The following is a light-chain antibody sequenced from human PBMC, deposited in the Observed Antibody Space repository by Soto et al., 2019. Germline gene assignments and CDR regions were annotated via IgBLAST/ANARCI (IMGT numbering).Light chain of an antibody. CDR2: AAS. V-gene: IGKV1-27*01. Sequence: DIQVTQHPSSLSASVGDIVTITCRASQGIKNYLAWYQQKPGATPKLLIYAASTLESGIPPRFSGSGSGTDFRLTISNLQPEDVATYYCQRYYNAPFTFGGGTKVDIK. CDR1: QGIKNY. J-gene: IGKJ4*01. CDR3: QRYYNAPFT.